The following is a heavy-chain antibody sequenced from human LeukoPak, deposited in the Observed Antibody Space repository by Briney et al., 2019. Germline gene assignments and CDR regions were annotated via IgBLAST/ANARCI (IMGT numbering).Heavy chain of an antibody. CDR3: TTDSSGNYGLKY. CDR2: ISSSSSYI. J-gene: IGHJ4*02. V-gene: IGHV3-21*01. Sequence: GGSLRLSCAASGFTFSSYSMNWVRQAPGKGLEWVSSISSSSSYIYYADSVKGRFTISRDNAKNSLYLQMNSLRAEDTAVYYCTTDSSGNYGLKYWGQGTLVTVSS. D-gene: IGHD3-22*01. CDR1: GFTFSSYS.